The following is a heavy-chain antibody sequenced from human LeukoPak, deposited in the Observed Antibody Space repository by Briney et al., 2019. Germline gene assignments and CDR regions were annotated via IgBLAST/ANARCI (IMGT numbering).Heavy chain of an antibody. CDR2: ISYDGSNK. CDR3: ARDRGLCSGDSCYYFDY. J-gene: IGHJ4*02. CDR1: GFTLSSYA. D-gene: IGHD2-15*01. Sequence: GGALRLSCAASGFTLSSYAMHWVRQAPGKGLEWVAVISYDGSNKYYADSVKGRFTISRDNSKNTLYLQMNSLRAEDTAVYYCARDRGLCSGDSCYYFDYWGQGTMVTVSS. V-gene: IGHV3-30*04.